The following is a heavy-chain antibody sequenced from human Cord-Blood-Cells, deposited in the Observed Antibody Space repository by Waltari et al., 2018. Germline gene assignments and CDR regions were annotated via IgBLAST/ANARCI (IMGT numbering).Heavy chain of an antibody. CDR1: GYTFTGYY. Sequence: QVQLVQSGAEVKKPGASVKVSCKASGYTFTGYYMHWVRQAPGQGLEWMEWINPNSGGTNYAQKFQGRVTMTRDTSISTAYMELSRLRSDDTAVYYCARPSYYYDSSGFWFDPWGQGTLVTVSS. CDR3: ARPSYYYDSSGFWFDP. J-gene: IGHJ5*02. D-gene: IGHD3-22*01. CDR2: INPNSGGT. V-gene: IGHV1-2*02.